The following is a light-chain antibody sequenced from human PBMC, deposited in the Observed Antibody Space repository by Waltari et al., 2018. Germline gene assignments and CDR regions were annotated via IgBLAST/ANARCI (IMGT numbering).Light chain of an antibody. CDR3: CSYVDTYIWV. CDR1: GRAGGNSNF. V-gene: IGLV2-23*02. J-gene: IGLJ3*02. Sequence: QSALTQPASVSGAPGQSVTISCPGSGRAGGNSNFVSWYQHHPGRVPKRMIYEVSKRPSGVSGRFSGSKSGNTASLTISGLQAEDEAHYYCCSYVDTYIWVFGGGTRLTVL. CDR2: EVS.